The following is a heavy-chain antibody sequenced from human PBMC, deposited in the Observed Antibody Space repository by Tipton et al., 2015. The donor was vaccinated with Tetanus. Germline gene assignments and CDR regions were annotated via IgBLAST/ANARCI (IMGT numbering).Heavy chain of an antibody. D-gene: IGHD4-17*01. Sequence: TCSVSGAAIRSTSYSWGWIRQSPEKGLEWIGSVYFRGTTYYNPSLASRVTISVDTSKNQFSLRLTSVTAADTAVYYCARHLAYGDDAREFDFWGQGTLVTVSS. CDR3: ARHLAYGDDAREFDF. CDR1: GAAIRSTSYS. CDR2: VYFRGTT. J-gene: IGHJ4*02. V-gene: IGHV4-39*01.